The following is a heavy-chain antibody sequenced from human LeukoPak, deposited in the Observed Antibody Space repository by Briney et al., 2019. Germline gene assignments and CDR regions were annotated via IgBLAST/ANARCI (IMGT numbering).Heavy chain of an antibody. V-gene: IGHV4-59*01. CDR3: ARDARYSSSPHDAFDI. CDR2: IYYTGST. J-gene: IGHJ3*02. CDR1: GGSISSYY. D-gene: IGHD6-6*01. Sequence: SETLTLTCTVSGGSISSYYWSWIRQPPGEGLEWIGYIYYTGSTNYNPSLQSRVTISVDTSRTQFSLKLSSVTAADTAVYYCARDARYSSSPHDAFDIWGQGTKVTVSS.